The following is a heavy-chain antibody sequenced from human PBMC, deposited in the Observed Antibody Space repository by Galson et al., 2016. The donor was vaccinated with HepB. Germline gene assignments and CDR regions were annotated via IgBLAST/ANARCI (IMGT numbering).Heavy chain of an antibody. CDR1: GYTFTAHA. CDR3: TRPISGYSYNYGFHY. V-gene: IGHV1-3*01. CDR2: ISADTGET. D-gene: IGHD5-18*01. Sequence: SVKVSCKASGYTFTAHAIHWVRQAPGHSLEWMGWISADTGETKYSQKFQGRVTITRDTSAYTAYMELSSLRSEDTAVYYCTRPISGYSYNYGFHYWGQGTLVTVSS. J-gene: IGHJ4*02.